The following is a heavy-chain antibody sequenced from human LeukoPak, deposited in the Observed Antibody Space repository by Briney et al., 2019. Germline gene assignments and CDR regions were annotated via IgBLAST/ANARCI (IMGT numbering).Heavy chain of an antibody. J-gene: IGHJ5*02. CDR3: ATVYYDILTGPEGWGWFDP. V-gene: IGHV1-24*01. D-gene: IGHD3-9*01. CDR1: GYTLTELS. CDR2: FDPEDGET. Sequence: ASVKVSCKVSGYTLTELSMHWVRQAPGKGLEWTGGFDPEDGETIYAQKFQGRVTKTEDTSTDTAYMGLSSMRSEDTAVYYGATVYYDILTGPEGWGWFDPWGQGTLVTVSS.